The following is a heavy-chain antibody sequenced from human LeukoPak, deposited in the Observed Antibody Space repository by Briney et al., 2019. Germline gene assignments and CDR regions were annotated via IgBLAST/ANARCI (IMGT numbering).Heavy chain of an antibody. D-gene: IGHD3-10*01. CDR1: GFTFSSYW. Sequence: GGSLRLSCAASGFTFSSYWMHWVRQAPGKGQVWVSRINSDGSSTSYADSVKGRFTISRDSAKNTLYLQMNSLRAEDTAVYYCARAGVGDYFDYWGQGTLVTVSS. J-gene: IGHJ4*02. CDR2: INSDGSST. CDR3: ARAGVGDYFDY. V-gene: IGHV3-74*01.